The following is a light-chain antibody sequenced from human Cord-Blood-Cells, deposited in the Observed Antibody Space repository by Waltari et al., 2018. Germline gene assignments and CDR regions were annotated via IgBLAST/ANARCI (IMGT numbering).Light chain of an antibody. CDR2: GAS. CDR3: QQYNNWPPIT. J-gene: IGKJ5*01. CDR1: QSVSRN. V-gene: IGKV3-15*01. Sequence: EIVMTQSPATLSVSPGGRASLSCRARQSVSRNLARYQQKPGQAPRLLIYGASTRATGSPGRFSGSGSGTEFTLTISSLQSEDVGVYYCQQYNNWPPITFGQGTRLEIK.